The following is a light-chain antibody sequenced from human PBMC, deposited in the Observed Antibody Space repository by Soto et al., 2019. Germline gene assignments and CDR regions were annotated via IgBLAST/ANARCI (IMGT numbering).Light chain of an antibody. CDR1: RSVSSN. Sequence: EIVMTQTPATLSVSPGERATLSCRSSRSVSSNLAWYQQKPGQAPRLLIYGASTRATGIPDRFSGSGSGTDFTLTISRLEPEDFAVYYCQQYGSSPPWTFGQGTKVDIK. CDR3: QQYGSSPPWT. J-gene: IGKJ1*01. CDR2: GAS. V-gene: IGKV3-20*01.